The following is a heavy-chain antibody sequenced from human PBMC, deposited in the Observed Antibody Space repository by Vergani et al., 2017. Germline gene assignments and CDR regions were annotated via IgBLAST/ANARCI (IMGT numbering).Heavy chain of an antibody. CDR1: GYSFTSYW. V-gene: IGHV5-51*01. CDR2: IYPGDSDT. CDR3: ARQEDSGYESPSLFDY. D-gene: IGHD5-12*01. J-gene: IGHJ4*02. Sequence: EVQLVQSGAEVKKPGESLKISCKGSGYSFTSYWIGWVRQMPGKGLEWMGIIYPGDSDTRYSPSFQGQVTISADKSISTAYLQWSSLKASDTATYYCARQEDSGYESPSLFDYWGQGTLVTVSS.